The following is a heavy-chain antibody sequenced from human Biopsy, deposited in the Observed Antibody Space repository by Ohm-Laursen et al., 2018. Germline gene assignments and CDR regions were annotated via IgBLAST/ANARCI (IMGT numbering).Heavy chain of an antibody. CDR2: IFYSGII. Sequence: PSENLSLTCTVSGGSVSSNTNYWAWIRQPPGKGLGWIGSIFYSGIIYYNPSLKSRFSISVATSKNQFSLNLNSVTAADTAVYYCARHPTGFWFDPWGQGTLVIVSS. CDR1: GGSVSSNTNY. CDR3: ARHPTGFWFDP. J-gene: IGHJ5*02. V-gene: IGHV4-39*01.